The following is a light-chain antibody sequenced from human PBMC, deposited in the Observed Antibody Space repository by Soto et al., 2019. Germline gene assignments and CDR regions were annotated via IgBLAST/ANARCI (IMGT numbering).Light chain of an antibody. CDR3: QQYGSSGT. J-gene: IGKJ1*01. Sequence: EVVMTQSPGTLSLSPGERATLSCRASQSVGDTYLAWYQQKPGQAPRLLIYGASNRATGIPDRFSGSGSGTDFTLTISRLEPEDFAVYYCQQYGSSGTFGQETKVDIK. V-gene: IGKV3-20*01. CDR1: QSVGDTY. CDR2: GAS.